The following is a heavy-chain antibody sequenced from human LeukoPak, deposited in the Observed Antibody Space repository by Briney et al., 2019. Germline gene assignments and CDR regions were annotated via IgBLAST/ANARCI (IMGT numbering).Heavy chain of an antibody. D-gene: IGHD5-12*01. CDR1: GFTFSSYA. Sequence: PGGSPRLSCAASGFTFSSYAMSWVRQAPGKGLEWVSAISSSGGSTYYADSVKGRFTISRDNSKNTLYLQMNSLRAEDTAVYYCAKRVGYSGYDLLDYMDVWGKGTTVTVSS. J-gene: IGHJ6*03. V-gene: IGHV3-23*01. CDR3: AKRVGYSGYDLLDYMDV. CDR2: ISSSGGST.